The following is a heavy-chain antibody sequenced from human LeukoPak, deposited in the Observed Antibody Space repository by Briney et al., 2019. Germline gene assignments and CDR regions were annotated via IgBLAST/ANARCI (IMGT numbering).Heavy chain of an antibody. Sequence: SETLSLTCTVSGGSISSYYWSWIRQPPGKGLEWIGYIYYSGSTNYNPSLKSRVTISVDTSKNQFSLKLSSVTAADTAVYYCARDPRLYYYDSSDYAFDIWGQGTMVTVSS. J-gene: IGHJ3*02. CDR2: IYYSGST. V-gene: IGHV4-59*01. CDR1: GGSISSYY. CDR3: ARDPRLYYYDSSDYAFDI. D-gene: IGHD3-22*01.